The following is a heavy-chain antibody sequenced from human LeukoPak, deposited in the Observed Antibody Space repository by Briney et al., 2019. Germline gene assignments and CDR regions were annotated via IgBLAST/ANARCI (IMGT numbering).Heavy chain of an antibody. CDR3: AKDRRSGWYETLDY. D-gene: IGHD6-19*01. J-gene: IGHJ4*02. V-gene: IGHV3-23*01. CDR2: ISGWDGST. CDR1: GLTYSRYA. Sequence: GGSVTLLCAAWGLTYSRYAMRGLRQARRGGREGVSAISGWDGSTSYADSVKGQFTISRDNSKNTLYLQMNSLRAEDTAVYYCAKDRRSGWYETLDYWGQGTLVTVSS.